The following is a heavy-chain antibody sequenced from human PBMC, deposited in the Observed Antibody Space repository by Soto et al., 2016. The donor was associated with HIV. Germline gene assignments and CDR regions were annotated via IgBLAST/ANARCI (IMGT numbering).Heavy chain of an antibody. CDR3: ARSPHYYGSDTRFDF. CDR2: FSTTTI. V-gene: IGHV3-48*01. CDR1: GFIFSTYA. D-gene: IGHD3-10*01. Sequence: EVQLVESGGGLVHPGGSLRLSCTASGFIFSTYAMNWVRQAPGKGLEWIAYFSTTTIYYADSVKGRFTISRDNGKSSLYLQMDSLRVEDTAVYYCARSPHYYGSDTRFDFWGQGTLVTVSS. J-gene: IGHJ4*02.